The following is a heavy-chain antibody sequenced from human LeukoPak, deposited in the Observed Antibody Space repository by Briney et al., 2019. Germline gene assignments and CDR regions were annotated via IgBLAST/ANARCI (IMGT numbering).Heavy chain of an antibody. CDR1: GFTFNTYW. CDR2: IKQDGSEK. Sequence: GGSLRLSCVASGFTFNTYWMHWVRQAPGKGLEWVANIKQDGSEKYYVHSVKGRFTISRDNAKNSLYLQMNRLRAEDTAVYYCARPGRADAFDIWGQGTMVTVSS. CDR3: ARPGRADAFDI. J-gene: IGHJ3*02. V-gene: IGHV3-7*04.